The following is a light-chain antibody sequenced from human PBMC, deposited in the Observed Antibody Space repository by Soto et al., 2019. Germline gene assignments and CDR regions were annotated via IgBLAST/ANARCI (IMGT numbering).Light chain of an antibody. V-gene: IGLV2-11*02. CDR3: CSYVTTPEI. CDR2: DGT. CDR1: SSDVDEYRY. Sequence: QSVLAQPRSVSGSPGQLLTISCTGTSSDVDEYRYVSWYQQYPGKAPKLVIYDGTKRPSGVPDRFSGSNSGNTASLTISGLQAEDEADYYCCSYVTTPEIFGTGTKVTV. J-gene: IGLJ1*01.